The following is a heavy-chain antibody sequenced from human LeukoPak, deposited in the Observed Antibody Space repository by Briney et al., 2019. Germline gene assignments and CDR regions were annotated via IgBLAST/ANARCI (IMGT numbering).Heavy chain of an antibody. Sequence: PAGGSLRLSCAASGFTFSSYGMHWVRQAPGKGLEWVAVISYDGSNKYYADSVKGRFTISRDNSKNTLYLQMNSLRAEDTAVYYCAAQMTTDYWGQGTLVTVSS. CDR2: ISYDGSNK. V-gene: IGHV3-30*03. CDR1: GFTFSSYG. J-gene: IGHJ4*02. CDR3: AAQMTTDY. D-gene: IGHD1-1*01.